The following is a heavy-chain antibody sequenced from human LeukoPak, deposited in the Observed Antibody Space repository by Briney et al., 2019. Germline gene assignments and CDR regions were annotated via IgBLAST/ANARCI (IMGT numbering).Heavy chain of an antibody. J-gene: IGHJ4*02. CDR3: ARDHRILTGRRPPHY. Sequence: PGGSLRLSCAASGFTFSSYWMHWVRQAPGKGLVWVSRINSDGSSTSYADSVKGRFTISRDNAKNTLYLQMNSLRAEDTAVYYCARDHRILTGRRPPHYWGQGTLVTVSS. CDR1: GFTFSSYW. CDR2: INSDGSST. V-gene: IGHV3-74*01. D-gene: IGHD3-9*01.